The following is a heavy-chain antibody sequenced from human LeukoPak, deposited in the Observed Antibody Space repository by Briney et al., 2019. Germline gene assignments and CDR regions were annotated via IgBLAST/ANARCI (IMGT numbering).Heavy chain of an antibody. CDR2: IYFDGST. CDR3: ARRSHCTGSSCPSV. Sequence: SSETLSLTCTISGDSIGSSHYYWVWIRHGPGKGLEWVGSIYFDGSTYYNPALKSRVTIFSDTSKVQFSLKLSSVTATDTAVYYCARRSHCTGSSCPSVWGQGTTVTVSS. V-gene: IGHV4-39*01. J-gene: IGHJ6*02. D-gene: IGHD2-15*01. CDR1: GDSIGSSHYY.